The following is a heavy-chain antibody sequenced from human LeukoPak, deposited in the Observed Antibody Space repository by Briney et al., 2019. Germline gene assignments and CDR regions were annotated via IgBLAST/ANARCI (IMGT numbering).Heavy chain of an antibody. CDR1: GFTFSSYS. Sequence: PGGSLRLSCAASGFTFSSYSMNWVRQAPGKGLEWVSSISSSSSYIYYADSVKGRFTISRDNAKNSLYLQMNSLRAEDTAVYYCARGVRGYSHVPFDYWGQGTLVTVSS. D-gene: IGHD5-18*01. J-gene: IGHJ4*02. CDR2: ISSSSSYI. V-gene: IGHV3-21*01. CDR3: ARGVRGYSHVPFDY.